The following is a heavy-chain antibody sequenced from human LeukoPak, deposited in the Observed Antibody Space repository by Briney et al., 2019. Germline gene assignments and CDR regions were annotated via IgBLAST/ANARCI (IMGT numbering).Heavy chain of an antibody. CDR1: GFTVSRNY. CDR3: ARGRPKHDYGDYIY. V-gene: IGHV3-53*04. Sequence: GGSLRLSCAASGFTVSRNYMSWVRQAPGKGLEWVSVIYSGGSTYYADSVKGRFTISRHNSENTLYLQMNSLRAEDTAVYYCARGRPKHDYGDYIYWGQGTLVTVSS. D-gene: IGHD4-17*01. J-gene: IGHJ4*02. CDR2: IYSGGST.